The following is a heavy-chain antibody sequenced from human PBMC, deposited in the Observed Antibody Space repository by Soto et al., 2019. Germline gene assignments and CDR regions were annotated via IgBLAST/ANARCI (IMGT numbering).Heavy chain of an antibody. CDR1: GFTFSSYG. J-gene: IGHJ4*02. D-gene: IGHD6-19*01. CDR2: ISYDGSNK. Sequence: PGGSLRLSCAASGFTFSSYGMHWVRQAPGKGLEWVAVISYDGSNKYYADSVKGRFTISRDNSKNTLYPQMNSLRAEDTAVYYCAKDLAVADYYFDYWGQGTLVTVSS. V-gene: IGHV3-30*18. CDR3: AKDLAVADYYFDY.